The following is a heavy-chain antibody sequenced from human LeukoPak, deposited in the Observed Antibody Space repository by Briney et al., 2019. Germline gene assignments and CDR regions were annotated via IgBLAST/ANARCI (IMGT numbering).Heavy chain of an antibody. D-gene: IGHD5-24*01. CDR2: IIPIFGAA. CDR1: GGTFSRYG. J-gene: IGHJ5*02. Sequence: SVKVSCKASGGTFSRYGINWVRQAPGQGLEWMGGIIPIFGAANYAQKFQGRVTITADTSTNTAYMELGSLRSEDAAVYYCARDNSVRDEAWWFNPWGQGTLVTVSS. CDR3: ARDNSVRDEAWWFNP. V-gene: IGHV1-69*06.